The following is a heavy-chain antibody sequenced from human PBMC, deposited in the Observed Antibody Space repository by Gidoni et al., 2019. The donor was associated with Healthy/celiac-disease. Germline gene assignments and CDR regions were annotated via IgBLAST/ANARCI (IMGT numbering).Heavy chain of an antibody. CDR2: ISSSSSYI. Sequence: EVQLVESGGGMVKPGGSLRLSCEASGFTFSSYSMNWVRQAPGKGLEWVSSISSSSSYIYYADSVKGRFTISRDNAKNSLYLQMNSLRAEDTAVYYCAREYSSSWYGSGIHWGQGTLVTVSS. CDR3: AREYSSSWYGSGIH. J-gene: IGHJ4*02. V-gene: IGHV3-21*01. CDR1: GFTFSSYS. D-gene: IGHD6-13*01.